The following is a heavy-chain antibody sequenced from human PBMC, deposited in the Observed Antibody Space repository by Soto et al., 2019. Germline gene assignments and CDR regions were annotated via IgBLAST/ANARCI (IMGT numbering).Heavy chain of an antibody. J-gene: IGHJ5*02. Sequence: ESLSLSCPVSGVSISSTSYYWGWIRQPPGKGLEWIGSVYFTGSTYYSPSLKSRVTISVDTSKNQFSLRLSSMTAADTAVYYCARHGGYCSSPTCLANWFDPWGQGALVTVSS. CDR1: GVSISSTSYY. V-gene: IGHV4-39*01. CDR2: VYFTGST. D-gene: IGHD2-2*01. CDR3: ARHGGYCSSPTCLANWFDP.